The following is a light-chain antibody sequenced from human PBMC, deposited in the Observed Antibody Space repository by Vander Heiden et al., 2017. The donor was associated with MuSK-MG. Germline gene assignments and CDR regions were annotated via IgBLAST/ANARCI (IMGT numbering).Light chain of an antibody. CDR1: QSISSY. CDR2: AAS. V-gene: IGKV1-39*01. CDR3: QQSDSNPPCT. J-gene: IGKJ2*02. Sequence: DIQMTQPPSSLSASVGDRVTITCRASQSISSYLNWYQQKQGKAPKLLIYAASSLQSGVPSRFSGSGYGTDLTLTISSRQPADFASYYCQQSDSNPPCTFGQGTKMEIK.